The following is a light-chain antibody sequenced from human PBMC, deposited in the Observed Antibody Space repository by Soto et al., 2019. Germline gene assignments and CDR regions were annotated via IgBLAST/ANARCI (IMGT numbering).Light chain of an antibody. CDR2: GAS. CDR1: QSVRSN. CDR3: QQYSSSPSIT. J-gene: IGKJ5*01. Sequence: IVLTQSPATLSVSPWERATLSCRASQSVRSNLAWYQQKPGQSPRLLIYGASTRATDIPGRFSGSGSGTDFTLTISRLEPEDFAVYYCQQYSSSPSITFGQGTRLEIK. V-gene: IGKV3-20*01.